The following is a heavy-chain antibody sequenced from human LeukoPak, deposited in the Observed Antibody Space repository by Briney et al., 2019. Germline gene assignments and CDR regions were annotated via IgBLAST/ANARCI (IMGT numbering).Heavy chain of an antibody. CDR2: ISDIGGTS. D-gene: IGHD3-16*01. V-gene: IGHV3-23*01. Sequence: GGSLRLSCAASGFTFSSYAMSWVRQAAGKGLEWVSDISDIGGTSSSTDSVKGRFTISRDNSKNMLYLQMNSLGAEDTAVYYCAKARAGDITAAFNYWGQGTLVTVSS. J-gene: IGHJ4*02. CDR1: GFTFSSYA. CDR3: AKARAGDITAAFNY.